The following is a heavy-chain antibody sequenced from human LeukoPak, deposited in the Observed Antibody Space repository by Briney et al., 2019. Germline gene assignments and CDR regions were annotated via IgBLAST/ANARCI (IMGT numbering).Heavy chain of an antibody. CDR3: ARARNANAWYDFDI. V-gene: IGHV4-59*02. D-gene: IGHD2-2*01. J-gene: IGHJ3*02. CDR1: GGSVSSYY. CDR2: LYHSGSS. Sequence: PSETLSLTCTVSGGSVSSYYWSWIRRPPGRGLEWIAYLYHSGSSDSNPSHTSRVTTLVDTSKNQFSLQLTSVTAADTAVYYCARARNANAWYDFDIWGHGTMVTVSS.